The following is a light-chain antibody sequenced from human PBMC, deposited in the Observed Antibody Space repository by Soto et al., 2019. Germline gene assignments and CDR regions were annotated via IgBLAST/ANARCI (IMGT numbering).Light chain of an antibody. Sequence: EIVLTQSPATLSLSPGERATLSCRASQSISQSLAWCQQRPGQAPRLLIYDASRRATGIPARFSGGGSGTDFTLIISNLEPEDFALYYCQRGSTWPRFGGGTKVEIK. CDR3: QRGSTWPR. CDR1: QSISQS. J-gene: IGKJ4*02. CDR2: DAS. V-gene: IGKV3-11*01.